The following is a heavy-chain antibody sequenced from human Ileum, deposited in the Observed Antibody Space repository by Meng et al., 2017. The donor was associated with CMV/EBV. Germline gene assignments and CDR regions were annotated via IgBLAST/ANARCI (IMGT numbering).Heavy chain of an antibody. D-gene: IGHD1-26*01. J-gene: IGHJ4*02. Sequence: QVQLVQSGSELEKPGAPVRVSCKASGYTFPIYAMNWVRQAPGQGLEWMVLTDTSTGNPTYAQGFTGRFVFSLDTSVSTAYLQISSLKAEDTAVYYCAREGESGTYQYWGQGTLVTVSS. CDR1: GYTFPIYA. CDR2: TDTSTGNP. V-gene: IGHV7-4-1*02. CDR3: AREGESGTYQY.